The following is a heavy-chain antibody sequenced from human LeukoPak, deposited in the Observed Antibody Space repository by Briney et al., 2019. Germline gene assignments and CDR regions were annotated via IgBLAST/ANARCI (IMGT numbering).Heavy chain of an antibody. V-gene: IGHV4-39*07. CDR1: GDSINNNNYY. CDR2: IYHSGST. J-gene: IGHJ5*02. CDR3: ARDNLVIAVAVFCWFDP. Sequence: PSETLSLTCTVSGDSINNNNYYWGWIRQPPGKGLEWIGSIYHSGSTYYNPSLKSRVTISVDTSKNQFSLKLSSVTAADTAVYYCARDNLVIAVAVFCWFDPWGQGTLVTVSS. D-gene: IGHD6-19*01.